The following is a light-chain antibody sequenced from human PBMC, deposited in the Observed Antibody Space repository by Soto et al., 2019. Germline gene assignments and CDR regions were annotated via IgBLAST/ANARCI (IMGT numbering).Light chain of an antibody. V-gene: IGLV2-11*01. CDR1: SSDVGGYNY. CDR2: DVS. CDR3: CSYAGSYTYV. J-gene: IGLJ1*01. Sequence: QSALTQPRSVSGSPRQSVTISCTGTSSDVGGYNYVSWYQQHPGKAPKLMICDVSKRPSGVPDRFSGSKSGNTASLTISGLQAEDEADYYCCSYAGSYTYVFGTGTKVTVL.